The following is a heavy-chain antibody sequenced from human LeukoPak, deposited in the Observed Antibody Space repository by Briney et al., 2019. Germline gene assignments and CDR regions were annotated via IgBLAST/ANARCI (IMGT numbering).Heavy chain of an antibody. Sequence: SETLSLTCAVYGGSFSGYYWSWIRQPPGKGLEWIGEIDHSGSTNYNPSLKSRVTISVDTSKNQFSLKLSSVTAADTAVYYCARSADYYYYMDVWGKGTTVTISS. CDR3: ARSADYYYYMDV. J-gene: IGHJ6*03. V-gene: IGHV4-34*01. CDR2: IDHSGST. CDR1: GGSFSGYY.